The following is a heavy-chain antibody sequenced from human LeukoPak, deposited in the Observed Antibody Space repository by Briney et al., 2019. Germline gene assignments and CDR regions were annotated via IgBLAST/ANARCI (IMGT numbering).Heavy chain of an antibody. CDR3: AVRKAGTDFDY. Sequence: PSETLSLTCAVYGGSFSGYYWSWIRQPPGKGLEWIGEINHSGSTNYNPSLKSRVTISVDTSKNQFSLKLSSVTAADTAVYYCAVRKAGTDFDYWGQGTLVTVSS. CDR2: INHSGST. CDR1: GGSFSGYY. V-gene: IGHV4-34*01. D-gene: IGHD3-10*01. J-gene: IGHJ4*02.